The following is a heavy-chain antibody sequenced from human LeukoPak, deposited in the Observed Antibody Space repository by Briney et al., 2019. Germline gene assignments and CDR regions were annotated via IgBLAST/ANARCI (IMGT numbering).Heavy chain of an antibody. CDR1: GGTFSSYA. CDR2: IIPIFGIA. V-gene: IGHV1-69*04. Sequence: SVKLSCKATGGTFSSYAISWVRQAPGQGLEWMGRIIPIFGIANYAQKFQGRVTITADKSTSTAYMELSSLRSEDTAVYYCAREDPTVMFDYWGQGTLVTVSS. CDR3: AREDPTVMFDY. D-gene: IGHD1-1*01. J-gene: IGHJ4*02.